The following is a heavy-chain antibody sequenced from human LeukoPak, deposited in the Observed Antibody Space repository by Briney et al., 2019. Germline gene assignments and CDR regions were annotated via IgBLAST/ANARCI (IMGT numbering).Heavy chain of an antibody. Sequence: GGSLRLSCAASGFTFSSYSMNWVRQAPGKGLEWVSYISGGSSTIYFADSVKGRFTISRDNAKNSLYLQMSSLRDEDTAVYYCARKSDYDSSGYHNWFDLWGQGTLVTVSA. CDR3: ARKSDYDSSGYHNWFDL. V-gene: IGHV3-48*02. CDR2: ISGGSSTI. D-gene: IGHD3-22*01. CDR1: GFTFSSYS. J-gene: IGHJ5*02.